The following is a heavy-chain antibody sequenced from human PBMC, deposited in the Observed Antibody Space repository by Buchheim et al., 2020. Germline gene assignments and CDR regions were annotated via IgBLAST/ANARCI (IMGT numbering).Heavy chain of an antibody. Sequence: QVQLVESGGGVVQPGRSLRLSCAASGFTFSSYGMHWVRQAPGKGLEWVAVISYDGSNKYYADSVKGRFTISSDNSKNTLYLQMNSLRAEDTAVYYCARRDSSRGMDVWGQGTT. V-gene: IGHV3-30*03. CDR1: GFTFSSYG. CDR2: ISYDGSNK. D-gene: IGHD3-22*01. J-gene: IGHJ6*02. CDR3: ARRDSSRGMDV.